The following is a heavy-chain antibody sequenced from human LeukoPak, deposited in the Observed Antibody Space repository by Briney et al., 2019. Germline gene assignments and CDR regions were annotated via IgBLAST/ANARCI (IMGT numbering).Heavy chain of an antibody. D-gene: IGHD1-26*01. CDR2: IYYSGNN. V-gene: IGHV4-38-2*01. CDR3: AGFKSGTYYFDN. Sequence: SEPVSLPCAVSDYPVSIDYSWAWIRQPPGTGLEWIGSIYYSGNNYYNPSLKSRVTMSPDTSNNQISLNLTSVTASDTAAYFCAGFKSGTYYFDNWGQGTLVTVSS. J-gene: IGHJ4*02. CDR1: DYPVSIDYS.